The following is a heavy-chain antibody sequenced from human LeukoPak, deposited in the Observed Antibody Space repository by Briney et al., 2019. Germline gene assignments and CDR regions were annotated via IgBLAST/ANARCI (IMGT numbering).Heavy chain of an antibody. V-gene: IGHV3-23*01. CDR3: ARYFDWLLPYNWFDP. CDR1: GLTFSNYA. D-gene: IGHD3-9*01. Sequence: PGGPLRLSCAASGLTFSNYAMSWVRQAPGKGLEWVSAISGSGGSTYYADSVKGRFTISRDNSKNTLYLQMNSLRAEDTAVYYCARYFDWLLPYNWFDPWGQGTLVTVSS. J-gene: IGHJ5*02. CDR2: ISGSGGST.